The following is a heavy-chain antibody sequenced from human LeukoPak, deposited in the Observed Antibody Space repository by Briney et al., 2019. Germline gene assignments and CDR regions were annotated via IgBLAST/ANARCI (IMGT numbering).Heavy chain of an antibody. CDR3: ARDHSSSCQLFDY. J-gene: IGHJ4*02. V-gene: IGHV1-18*01. Sequence: ASVKVSCKASGYTFTNYGITWVRQAPGQGLEWMGWRSAYNGNTKYAQTLQGRVTMTTDTSTSTAYMELRSLGSDDTAVYYCARDHSSSCQLFDYWGQGTLVTVSS. D-gene: IGHD6-13*01. CDR1: GYTFTNYG. CDR2: RSAYNGNT.